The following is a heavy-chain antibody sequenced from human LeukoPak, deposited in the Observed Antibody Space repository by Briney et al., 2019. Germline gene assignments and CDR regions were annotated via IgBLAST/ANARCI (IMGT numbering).Heavy chain of an antibody. J-gene: IGHJ4*02. CDR2: MNTNSGNT. CDR1: GYTFTSYD. V-gene: IGHV1-8*01. Sequence: ASVKVSCKASGYTFTSYDINWVRQAPGQGLEWMGWMNTNSGNTGYAQKFQGRVTMTTATYTSTAYMELRSLRADDAAVYYYARAGGSGWYLRYWGQGTLVTVSS. D-gene: IGHD6-19*01. CDR3: ARAGGSGWYLRY.